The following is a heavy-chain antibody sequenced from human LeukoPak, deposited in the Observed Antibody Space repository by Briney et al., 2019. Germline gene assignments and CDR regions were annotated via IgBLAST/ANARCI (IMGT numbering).Heavy chain of an antibody. CDR2: INPNSGGT. CDR3: ARESYGDYSFRWGMDV. J-gene: IGHJ6*04. D-gene: IGHD4-17*01. V-gene: IGHV1-2*04. CDR1: GYTFTGYY. Sequence: ASVMVSCKASGYTFTGYYMHWVRQAPGQGLEWMGWINPNSGGTNYAQKFQGWVTMTRDTSISTAYMELSRLRSDDTAVYYCARESYGDYSFRWGMDVWGKGTTVTVSS.